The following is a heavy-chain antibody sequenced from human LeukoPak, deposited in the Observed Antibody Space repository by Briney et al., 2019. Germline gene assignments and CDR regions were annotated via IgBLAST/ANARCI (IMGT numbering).Heavy chain of an antibody. CDR1: GYTFSSSD. CDR2: MNPNSGNT. V-gene: IGHV1-8*01. CDR3: ARGNIAVPGTPYYFEY. Sequence: ASVKVSRKASGYTFSSSDINWVRQATGQGLEWMGWMNPNSGNTYYAQRFQGRVTMTRDTSISTAYMEVSSLRSEDTAVYYCARGNIAVPGTPYYFEYWGQGTLVTVSS. J-gene: IGHJ4*02. D-gene: IGHD6-19*01.